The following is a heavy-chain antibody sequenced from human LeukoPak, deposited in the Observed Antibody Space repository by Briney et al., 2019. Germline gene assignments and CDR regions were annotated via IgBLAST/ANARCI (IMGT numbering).Heavy chain of an antibody. CDR3: ARDITIFGVVIMLDPWFDP. D-gene: IGHD3-3*01. J-gene: IGHJ5*02. Sequence: SETLSLTCAVYGGSFSGYYWSWIRQPPGKGLEWIGEINHSGSTDYNPSLKSRVTISVDASKNQFSLKLSSVTAADTAVYYCARDITIFGVVIMLDPWFDPWGQGTLVTVSS. V-gene: IGHV4-34*01. CDR1: GGSFSGYY. CDR2: INHSGST.